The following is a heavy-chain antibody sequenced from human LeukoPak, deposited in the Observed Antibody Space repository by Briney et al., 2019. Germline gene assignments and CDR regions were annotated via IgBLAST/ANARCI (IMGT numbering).Heavy chain of an antibody. CDR1: GYTFTSYG. Sequence: SVKVSCKASGYTFTSYGISWVRQAPGQGLEWMGGIIPIFGTTNYARKFRGRVTLTADKSTRTAYMELSSLRSEDTAVYYCARDRPRGSSSFDYWGQGTLVTVSS. J-gene: IGHJ4*02. CDR2: IIPIFGTT. CDR3: ARDRPRGSSSFDY. D-gene: IGHD6-6*01. V-gene: IGHV1-69*06.